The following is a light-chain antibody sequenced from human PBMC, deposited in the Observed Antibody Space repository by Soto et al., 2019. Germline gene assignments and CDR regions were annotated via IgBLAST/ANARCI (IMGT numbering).Light chain of an antibody. CDR2: DAS. J-gene: IGKJ1*01. V-gene: IGKV1-33*01. CDR1: QDISNY. CDR3: QQYDKLPRT. Sequence: DIQMTQSPSSLSASVGDRVTITCQASQDISNYLNWYQQKPGKAPKLLIYDASNLETGVPSRFSGSGSGTDFTFTISSLQPEDIATYYCQQYDKLPRTFGQGTNVEIK.